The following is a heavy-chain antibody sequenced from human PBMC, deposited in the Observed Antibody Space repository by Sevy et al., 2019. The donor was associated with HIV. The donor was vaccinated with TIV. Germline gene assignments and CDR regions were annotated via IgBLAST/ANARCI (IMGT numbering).Heavy chain of an antibody. V-gene: IGHV1-69*13. J-gene: IGHJ4*02. CDR1: GGTFSSYG. CDR2: IIPILGTV. CDR3: ARGGGNGWYYFDY. D-gene: IGHD6-19*01. Sequence: ASVKVSCKASGGTFSSYGISWVRQAPGQGLEWMGGIIPILGTVNYAQKCQGRVTITADESTKTAYMELGSLRSEDTAVYYCARGGGNGWYYFDYWGQETLVTVSS.